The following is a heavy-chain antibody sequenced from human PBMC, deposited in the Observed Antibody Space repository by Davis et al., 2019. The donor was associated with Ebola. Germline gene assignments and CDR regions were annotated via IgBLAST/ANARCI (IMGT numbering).Heavy chain of an antibody. V-gene: IGHV5-51*01. CDR2: IYTGDSDT. CDR3: ASLRRTITGMDDAFDI. Sequence: GESLKISCKDSGNSFTSHWIGWVRQMSGKGMEWMGIIYTGDSDTRYSPSFRGQVTISADKSIKSAVLQWSSLKASDTAMYYCASLRRTITGMDDAFDIWGQGTLVTVSS. J-gene: IGHJ3*02. D-gene: IGHD2-8*02. CDR1: GNSFTSHW.